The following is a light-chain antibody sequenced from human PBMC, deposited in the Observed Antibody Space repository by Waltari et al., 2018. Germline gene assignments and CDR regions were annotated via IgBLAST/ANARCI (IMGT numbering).Light chain of an antibody. V-gene: IGKV3-11*01. CDR2: DVS. J-gene: IGKJ2*01. CDR3: QQRSNWPYT. Sequence: EIVLTQSPATLSLSPGERATLSCRASQSVGSYLAWYQQKPGQAPRLLLYDVSNRATGIPARFSGSGSGTDFTLTISSLEPEDFAVYYCQQRSNWPYTFGQGTKLEIK. CDR1: QSVGSY.